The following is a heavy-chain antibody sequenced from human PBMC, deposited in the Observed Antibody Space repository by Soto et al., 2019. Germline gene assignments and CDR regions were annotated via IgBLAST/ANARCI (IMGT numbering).Heavy chain of an antibody. CDR2: IYHSGST. D-gene: IGHD3-22*01. V-gene: IGHV4-30-2*01. Sequence: PSETLSLTCAVSGGSISSGGYSWSWIRQPPGKGLEWIGYIYHSGSTYYNPSLKSRVTISVDRSKNQFSLKLSSVTAADTAVYYCARSTYYYDSSGYSFDYWGQGTLVTV. J-gene: IGHJ4*02. CDR1: GGSISSGGYS. CDR3: ARSTYYYDSSGYSFDY.